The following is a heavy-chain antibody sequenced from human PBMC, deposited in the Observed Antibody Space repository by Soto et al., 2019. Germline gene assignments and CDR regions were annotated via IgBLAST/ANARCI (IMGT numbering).Heavy chain of an antibody. V-gene: IGHV1-69*01. CDR2: IIPIFGTA. CDR3: ASFSSSSGRNWFDP. Sequence: QVQLVQSGAEVKKPGSSVKVSCKASGGTFSSYAISWVRQAPGQGLEWMGGIIPIFGTANYAQKFQGRVTITADESTSTADMELSSLRSEDTAVYYCASFSSSSGRNWFDPWGQGTLVTVSS. CDR1: GGTFSSYA. J-gene: IGHJ5*02. D-gene: IGHD6-6*01.